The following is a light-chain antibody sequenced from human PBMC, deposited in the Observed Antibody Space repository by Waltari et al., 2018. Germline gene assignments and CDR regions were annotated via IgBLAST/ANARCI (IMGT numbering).Light chain of an antibody. V-gene: IGKV2-28*01. CDR1: QSLLHSNGYNY. Sequence: DIVMTQSPLSLPVTPGEPASISCRSSQSLLHSNGYNYLDWYLQKPGQSPQLLIYLGSNRASGVPDRFSGSGSGTDFTLKISRVEAEXXGVYYCMQALQTLTXGXGTKVEIK. CDR3: MQALQTLT. J-gene: IGKJ4*01. CDR2: LGS.